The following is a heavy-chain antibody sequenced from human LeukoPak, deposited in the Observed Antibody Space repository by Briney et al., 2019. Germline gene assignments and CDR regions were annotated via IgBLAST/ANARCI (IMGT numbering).Heavy chain of an antibody. Sequence: SETLSLTCTVSAYSISSGYFWGWIRQPPGKGPEWIGSIFHSGSVYYNPSLQSRVTISVDTSTNRFSLKLSSVTAADTAVYYCARAQTFYSHYYGSGSYLDYWGQGTLVTVSS. J-gene: IGHJ4*02. CDR1: AYSISSGYF. V-gene: IGHV4-38-2*02. CDR2: IFHSGSV. CDR3: ARAQTFYSHYYGSGSYLDY. D-gene: IGHD3-10*01.